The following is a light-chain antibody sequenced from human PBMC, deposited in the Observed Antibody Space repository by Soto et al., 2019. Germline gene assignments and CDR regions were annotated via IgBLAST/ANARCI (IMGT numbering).Light chain of an antibody. J-gene: IGKJ2*01. CDR3: PPYEDWTYT. V-gene: IGKV3-15*01. CDR1: QSVSRI. Sequence: EIVITQSPATLSVSPGERATLSCRASQSVSRILAWSQPTACQAPSLLIYDASTWATGIPARFSASWSGADFVLSISCLLSDDFSLYYFPPYEDWTYTFGQWTK. CDR2: DAS.